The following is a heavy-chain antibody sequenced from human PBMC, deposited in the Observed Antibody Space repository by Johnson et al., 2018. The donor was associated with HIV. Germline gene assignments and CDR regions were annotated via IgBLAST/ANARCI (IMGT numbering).Heavy chain of an antibody. V-gene: IGHV3-72*01. CDR3: ATSHGSHGAFDI. J-gene: IGHJ3*02. CDR2: ISSKTNSYAT. D-gene: IGHD1-26*01. CDR1: GFTVSSNY. Sequence: VQLVESGGGVVQPGRSLRLSCAASGFTVSSNYMSWVRQAPGKGLEWVGHISSKTNSYATELAASLKGRFTISRDNSKNTLYLQMNSLRAEDTAVYYCATSHGSHGAFDIWGQGTMVTVSS.